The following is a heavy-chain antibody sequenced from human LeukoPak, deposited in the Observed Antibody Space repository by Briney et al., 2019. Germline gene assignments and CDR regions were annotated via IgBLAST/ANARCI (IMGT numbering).Heavy chain of an antibody. D-gene: IGHD3-22*01. CDR1: GFTFSSYG. CDR3: ARDAYYYDSSGYYSTNY. V-gene: IGHV3-30*02. J-gene: IGHJ4*02. Sequence: PGGSLRLSCAASGFTFSSYGMHWVRQAPGKGLEWVAFIRYDGSNKYYADSVKGRFTISRDNSKNTLYLQMNSLRAEDTAVYYCARDAYYYDSSGYYSTNYWGQGTLVTVSS. CDR2: IRYDGSNK.